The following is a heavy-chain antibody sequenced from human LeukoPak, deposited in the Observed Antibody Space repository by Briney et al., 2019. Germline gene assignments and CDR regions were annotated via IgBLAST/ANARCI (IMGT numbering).Heavy chain of an antibody. Sequence: QPGGSLGLSCAASGFTLSSYWMHWVRHAPGKGLVWVSRINGDGSSTPYANSVKGRFTISRDNAKNTLYLQMHSLRADDTAVYYCARGSTSGWPDYFDYWGQGSVVTVSS. V-gene: IGHV3-74*01. D-gene: IGHD6-19*01. CDR3: ARGSTSGWPDYFDY. CDR2: INGDGSST. J-gene: IGHJ4*02. CDR1: GFTLSSYW.